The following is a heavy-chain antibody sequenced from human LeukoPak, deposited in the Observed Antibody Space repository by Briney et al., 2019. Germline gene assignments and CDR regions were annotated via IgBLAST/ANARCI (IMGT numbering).Heavy chain of an antibody. V-gene: IGHV1-2*02. D-gene: IGHD3-10*01. CDR3: ARDRPAQMVDFDY. CDR1: GYGFTGTGSY. Sequence: ASVKVSCKPSGYGFTGTGSYLYWLRPPPGQGLECMGWIHPISGATSYPQRFQGRVAMTRNTSISTGYMELSRLRPDDTAVYYCARDRPAQMVDFDYWGQRSQVTVSS. J-gene: IGHJ4*02. CDR2: IHPISGAT.